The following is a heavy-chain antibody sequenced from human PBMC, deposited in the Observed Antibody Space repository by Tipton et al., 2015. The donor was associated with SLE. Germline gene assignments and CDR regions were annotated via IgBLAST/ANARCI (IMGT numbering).Heavy chain of an antibody. D-gene: IGHD6-6*01. CDR2: TSPGGST. CDR1: GDSINSGHFY. V-gene: IGHV4-61*02. CDR3: VRESGSSSSEGYYYYYFDV. J-gene: IGHJ6*03. Sequence: TLSLTCTVSGDSINSGHFYWSWIRQPAGEGLEWIGRTSPGGSTNYNPSLRKRLTVSVDLSNNEFYLRLNSVTAADTAVYYCVRESGSSSSEGYYYYYFDVWGKGATVTISS.